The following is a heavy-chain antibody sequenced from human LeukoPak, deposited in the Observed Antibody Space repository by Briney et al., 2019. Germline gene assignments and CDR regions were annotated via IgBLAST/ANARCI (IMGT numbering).Heavy chain of an antibody. CDR2: INHSGST. Sequence: KPSETLSLTCAVYGGSFSGYYWSWIRQPPGKGLEWIGEINHSGSTNYNPSLKSRVTISVDTSKNQFSLKLSSVTAADTAVYYCARHRRESWFDPWGQGTLVTVSS. J-gene: IGHJ5*02. V-gene: IGHV4-34*01. CDR3: ARHRRESWFDP. D-gene: IGHD3-10*01. CDR1: GGSFSGYY.